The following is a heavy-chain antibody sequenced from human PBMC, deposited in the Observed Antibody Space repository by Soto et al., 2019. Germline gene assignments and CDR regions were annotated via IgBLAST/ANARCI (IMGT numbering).Heavy chain of an antibody. D-gene: IGHD2-2*01. V-gene: IGHV3-30-3*01. CDR3: ARDDCSSTSCSRTHVDY. CDR2: ISYDGSNK. Sequence: QVQLVESGGGVVQPGRSLRLSCAASGFTFSSYAMHWVRQAPGKGLEWVAVISYDGSNKYYADSVKGRFTISRDNSKNTLYLQMNSLRAEDTAVYYCARDDCSSTSCSRTHVDYWGQGTLVTVSS. J-gene: IGHJ4*02. CDR1: GFTFSSYA.